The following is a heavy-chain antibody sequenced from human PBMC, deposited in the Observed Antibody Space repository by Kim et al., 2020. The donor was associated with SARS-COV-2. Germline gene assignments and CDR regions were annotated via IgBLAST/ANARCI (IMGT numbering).Heavy chain of an antibody. D-gene: IGHD5-18*01. CDR2: ISSSSSTI. J-gene: IGHJ4*02. CDR1: EFTFGDYY. Sequence: GGSLRLSCVASEFTFGDYYMSWIRQAPGKGLEWIAYISSSSSTIYYAESVKGRFTISRDNAKSTLYLQMNSLRVEDTARYYCARDGEYNYGIDYWGQGTQVTVSS. V-gene: IGHV3-11*01. CDR3: ARDGEYNYGIDY.